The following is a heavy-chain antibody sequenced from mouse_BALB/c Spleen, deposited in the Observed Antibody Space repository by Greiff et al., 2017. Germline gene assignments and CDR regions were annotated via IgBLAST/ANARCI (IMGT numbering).Heavy chain of an antibody. CDR3: ARAPARVYAMDY. J-gene: IGHJ4*01. CDR2: INSNGGST. CDR1: GFTFSSFG. Sequence: EVQGVESGGGLVQPGGSRKLSCAASGFTFSSFGMHWVRQAPEKGLELVATINSNGGSTYYPDSVKGRFTISRDNAKNTLYLQMSSLKSEDTAMYYCARAPARVYAMDYWGQGTSVTVSS. V-gene: IGHV5-6-3*01.